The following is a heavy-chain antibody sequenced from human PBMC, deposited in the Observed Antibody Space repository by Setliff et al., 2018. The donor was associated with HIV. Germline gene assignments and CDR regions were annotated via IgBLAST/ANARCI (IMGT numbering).Heavy chain of an antibody. CDR2: IFYSETVYYGGRT. CDR3: ARGVPLLPPHY. V-gene: IGHV4-39*07. Sequence: SETLSLTCTVSGGSISSNNYYWGWIRQPPGKGLEWIGSIFYSETVYYGGRTYYSPSLKSRVTISVDTSKSQFSLKLSSVTAAGTAVYYSARGVPLLPPHYWGQGTLVTVS. J-gene: IGHJ4*02. D-gene: IGHD2-21*02. CDR1: GGSISSNNYY.